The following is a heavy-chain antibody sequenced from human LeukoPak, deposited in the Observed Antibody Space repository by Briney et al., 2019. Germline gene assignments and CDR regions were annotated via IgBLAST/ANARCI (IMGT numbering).Heavy chain of an antibody. D-gene: IGHD4-11*01. CDR3: AGDYSNPYYFDY. CDR2: IYSGGST. V-gene: IGHV3-66*01. Sequence: PGGSLRLSCAASGFTFSTYAMSWVRQAPGKGLEWVSVIYSGGSTYYADSVKGRFTISRDNSKNTLYLQMNSLRAEDTAVYYCAGDYSNPYYFDYWGQGTLVTVSS. CDR1: GFTFSTYA. J-gene: IGHJ4*02.